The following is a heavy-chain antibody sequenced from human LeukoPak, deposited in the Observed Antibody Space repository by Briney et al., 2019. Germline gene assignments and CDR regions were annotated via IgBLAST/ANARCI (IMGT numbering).Heavy chain of an antibody. CDR1: GFTFSTYT. Sequence: PGGSLRLSCAASGFTFSTYTMNWVRQAPGKGLEWVSSISSTTTYIYHADSVKGRFTISRDNAKNSLYLQMNGLRVEDTAVYYCARELPNEGFDYWGQGTLVTVPS. D-gene: IGHD1-1*01. V-gene: IGHV3-21*01. J-gene: IGHJ4*02. CDR3: ARELPNEGFDY. CDR2: ISSTTTYI.